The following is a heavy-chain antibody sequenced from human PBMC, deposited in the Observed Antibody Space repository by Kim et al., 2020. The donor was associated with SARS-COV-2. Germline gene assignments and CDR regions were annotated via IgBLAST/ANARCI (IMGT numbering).Heavy chain of an antibody. D-gene: IGHD3-10*01. V-gene: IGHV3-7*03. CDR1: GFTFSTSW. Sequence: GGSLRLSCAASGFTFSTSWMNWVRQAPGKGLEWVANIKQDGSEKYYVDSVKGRFTISRDNAKASLYLQMNSLRAEDSAVYYCTRISFGDVGDCWGHGTLVTVSS. J-gene: IGHJ4*01. CDR2: IKQDGSEK. CDR3: TRISFGDVGDC.